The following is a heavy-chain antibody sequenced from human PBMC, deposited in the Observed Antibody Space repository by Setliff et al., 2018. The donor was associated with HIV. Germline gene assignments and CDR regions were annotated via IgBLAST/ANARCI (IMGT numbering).Heavy chain of an antibody. CDR2: INPRGGIT. CDR1: GYSFSSYM. D-gene: IGHD6-6*01. Sequence: ASVKVSCKASGYSFSSYMMHWVRQAPGQGLEWMGLINPRGGITTYAQNFQGRLTVTRDTSTSTIYMDLSSLRSEDTAFYHCARGRSSSSDTNFDSWGQGTLVTVSS. V-gene: IGHV1-46*01. CDR3: ARGRSSSSDTNFDS. J-gene: IGHJ4*02.